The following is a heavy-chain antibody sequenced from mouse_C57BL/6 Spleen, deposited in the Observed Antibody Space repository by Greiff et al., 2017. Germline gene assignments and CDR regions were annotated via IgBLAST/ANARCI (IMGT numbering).Heavy chain of an antibody. Sequence: QVQLKQSGPGLVAPSQSLSITCTASGFSLTSYAISWVRQPPGQGLEWIGVIYTGGGTNYNSALKSRLSISIDNSTSQVFLKMNSLQTDDTARYYCARKEEEDYALDYWGQGTSVTVSS. CDR1: GFSLTSYA. CDR2: IYTGGGT. J-gene: IGHJ4*01. V-gene: IGHV2-9-1*01. CDR3: ARKEEEDYALDY.